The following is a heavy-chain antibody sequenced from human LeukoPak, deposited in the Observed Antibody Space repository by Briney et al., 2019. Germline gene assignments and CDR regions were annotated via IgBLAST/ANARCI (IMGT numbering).Heavy chain of an antibody. CDR1: GGSISSYY. CDR2: IYYSGST. J-gene: IGHJ6*02. V-gene: IGHV4-59*08. CDR3: ARQPPQYYGMDV. Sequence: TLSLTCTVSGGSISSYYWSWIRQPPGRGLEWIGNIYYSGSTNYNPSVKSRVTMSVDTSNNQFSLKLTSVTAADTAVYYCARQPPQYYGMDVWGQGTTVTVSS. D-gene: IGHD1-14*01.